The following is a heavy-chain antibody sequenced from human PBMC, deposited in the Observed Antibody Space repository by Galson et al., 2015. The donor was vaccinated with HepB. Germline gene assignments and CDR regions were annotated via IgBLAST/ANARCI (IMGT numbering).Heavy chain of an antibody. J-gene: IGHJ6*02. CDR3: AKCLIGGGYYYDSSGYYGSYYYYYGMDV. Sequence: SLRLSCAASGFTFSSYGMHWVRQAPGKGLEWVAVISYDGSNKYYADSVKGRFTISRDNSKNTLYLQMNSLRAEDTAVYYCAKCLIGGGYYYDSSGYYGSYYYYYGMDVWGQGTTVTVSS. CDR2: ISYDGSNK. D-gene: IGHD3-22*01. CDR1: GFTFSSYG. V-gene: IGHV3-30*18.